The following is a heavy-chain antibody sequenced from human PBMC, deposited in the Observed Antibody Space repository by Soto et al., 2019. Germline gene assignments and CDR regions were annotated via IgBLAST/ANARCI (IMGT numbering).Heavy chain of an antibody. Sequence: GGSLRLSCAASGFTVSSNYMSWVRQAPGKGLEWVSVIYSGGSTYYADSVKGRFTISRDNSKNTLYLQMNSLRAEDTAVYYCARDSPPHPYYYDSSGLNWGQGTLVTVSS. V-gene: IGHV3-66*01. CDR2: IYSGGST. CDR1: GFTVSSNY. D-gene: IGHD3-22*01. J-gene: IGHJ4*02. CDR3: ARDSPPHPYYYDSSGLN.